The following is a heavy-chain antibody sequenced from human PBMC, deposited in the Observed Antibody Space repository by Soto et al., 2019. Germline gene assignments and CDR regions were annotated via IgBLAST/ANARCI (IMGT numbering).Heavy chain of an antibody. Sequence: QVQLVQSGAEVKKPGSSVKVSRKASRGTFSSYSINWVRQAPGQGLEWLGEIIPIFGTANYAQKFQGRVTITADESTSTAYMELSSLRSEDTAVYYCARDGGRHSGGIDYWGQGTLVTVSS. V-gene: IGHV1-69*01. CDR3: ARDGGRHSGGIDY. CDR1: RGTFSSYS. CDR2: IIPIFGTA. D-gene: IGHD1-26*01. J-gene: IGHJ4*02.